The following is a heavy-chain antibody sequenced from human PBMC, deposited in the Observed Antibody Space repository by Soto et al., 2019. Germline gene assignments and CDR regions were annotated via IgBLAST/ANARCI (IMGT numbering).Heavy chain of an antibody. CDR1: GFTFSSYA. D-gene: IGHD3-16*01. J-gene: IGHJ4*02. CDR2: ISGSGDNT. CDR3: AKDLYWGIAPFDY. V-gene: IGHV3-23*01. Sequence: PGGSLRLSCAASGFTFSSYAMSWVRQAPGKGLEWVSAISGSGDNTYYADSVKGRFTISRDNSENTLYLQMNSLRAEDTAVYYCAKDLYWGIAPFDYWGQGTLVTVSS.